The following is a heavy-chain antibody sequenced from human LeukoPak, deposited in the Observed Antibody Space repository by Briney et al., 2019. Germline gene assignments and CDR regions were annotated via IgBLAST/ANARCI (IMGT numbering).Heavy chain of an antibody. CDR2: ISAYNGNT. Sequence: ASVKVSCKASGYTFTSYGISWVRQAPGQGLEWMGWISAYNGNTNYAQKLQGRVTMTTDTSTSTAYMELRSLRSDDTAVYYCARETYGSGSYSLYYYYGMDDWGQGTTVTVSS. V-gene: IGHV1-18*01. CDR1: GYTFTSYG. J-gene: IGHJ6*02. D-gene: IGHD3-10*01. CDR3: ARETYGSGSYSLYYYYGMDD.